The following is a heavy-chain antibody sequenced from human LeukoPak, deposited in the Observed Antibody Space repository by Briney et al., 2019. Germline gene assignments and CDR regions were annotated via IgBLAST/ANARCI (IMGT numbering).Heavy chain of an antibody. CDR2: INPSGGST. J-gene: IGHJ4*02. CDR1: GYTFTSYY. Sequence: ALVKVSCKASGYTFTSYYMHWVRQAPGQGLEWMGIINPSGGSTSYAQKFHGRVTMTRDTSTSTVYMELSSLRSEDTAVYYCASSTPNRDYASAFDYWGQGTLVTVSS. V-gene: IGHV1-46*01. D-gene: IGHD4-17*01. CDR3: ASSTPNRDYASAFDY.